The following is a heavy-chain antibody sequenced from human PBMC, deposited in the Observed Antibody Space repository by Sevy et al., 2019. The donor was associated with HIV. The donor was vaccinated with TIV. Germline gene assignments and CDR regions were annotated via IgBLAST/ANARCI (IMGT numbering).Heavy chain of an antibody. D-gene: IGHD6-19*01. J-gene: IGHJ5*02. CDR3: TTDPVAVAGPGWFDP. CDR2: IKSKTDGGTT. CDR1: GFTFSNAG. V-gene: IGHV3-15*01. Sequence: GGSLRLSCAASGFTFSNAGMSWVRQAPGKGLEWVGRIKSKTDGGTTDYAAPVKGRFTISRDDSKNTLYLQMNSLKTEDTAVYYCTTDPVAVAGPGWFDPWGQGTLVTVSS.